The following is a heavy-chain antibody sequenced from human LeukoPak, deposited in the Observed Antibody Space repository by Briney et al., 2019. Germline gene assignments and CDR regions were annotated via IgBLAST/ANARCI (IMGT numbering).Heavy chain of an antibody. CDR3: AKASLRYFDWLLDY. J-gene: IGHJ4*02. CDR2: ISGSGGST. CDR1: GFTFSSYA. D-gene: IGHD3-9*01. Sequence: GGSLRLSCAASGFTFSSYAMSWVRQAPGKGLEWVSAISGSGGSTYYADSVKGRFTISRDNSKNTLYLQMNSLRAEDTAVYYCAKASLRYFDWLLDYGGQGTLVTVSS. V-gene: IGHV3-23*01.